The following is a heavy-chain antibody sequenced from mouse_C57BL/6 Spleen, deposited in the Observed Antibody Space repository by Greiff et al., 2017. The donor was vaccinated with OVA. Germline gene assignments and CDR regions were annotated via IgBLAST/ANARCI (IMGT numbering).Heavy chain of an antibody. Sequence: QVQLKQPGAELVKPGASVKLSCKASGYTFTSYWMHWVKQRPGRGLEWIGRIDPNSGGTKYNEKFKSKATLTVDKPSSTAYMQLSSLTSEDSAVYDCARQAPYYEYDIAWFAYWGQGTLVTVSA. J-gene: IGHJ3*01. CDR2: IDPNSGGT. CDR1: GYTFTSYW. V-gene: IGHV1-72*01. CDR3: ARQAPYYEYDIAWFAY. D-gene: IGHD2-4*01.